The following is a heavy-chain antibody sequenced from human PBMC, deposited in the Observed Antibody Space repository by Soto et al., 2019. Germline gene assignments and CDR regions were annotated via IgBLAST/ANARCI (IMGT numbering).Heavy chain of an antibody. CDR1: GFTFDDYA. V-gene: IGHV3-9*01. CDR2: ISWNSGSI. Sequence: GGSLRLSCAASGFTFDDYAMHWVRQAPGKGLEWVSGISWNSGSIGYADSVKGRFTISRDNAKNSLYLQMNSLRAEDTALYYCAKDTGYYDSSGYWEGYFDYWGQGTLVTVSS. CDR3: AKDTGYYDSSGYWEGYFDY. J-gene: IGHJ4*02. D-gene: IGHD3-22*01.